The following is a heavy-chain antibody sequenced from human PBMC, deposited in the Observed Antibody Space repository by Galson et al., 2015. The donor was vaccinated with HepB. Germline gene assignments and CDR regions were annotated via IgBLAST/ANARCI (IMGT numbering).Heavy chain of an antibody. V-gene: IGHV1-2*04. J-gene: IGHJ5*02. Sequence: SVKVSCKASGYTFTGYYMHWVRQAPGQGLEWMGWINPNSGGTNYAQKFQGWVTMTRDTSISTAYMELSRLRSDDTAVYYCARSLLESCWSGYYWFDPWGQGTLVTVSS. CDR2: INPNSGGT. CDR1: GYTFTGYY. D-gene: IGHD3-3*01. CDR3: ARSLLESCWSGYYWFDP.